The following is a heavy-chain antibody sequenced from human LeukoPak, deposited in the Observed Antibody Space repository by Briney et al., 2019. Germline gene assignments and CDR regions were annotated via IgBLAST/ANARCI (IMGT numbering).Heavy chain of an antibody. V-gene: IGHV1-69*04. CDR2: IIPVFGVS. J-gene: IGHJ3*02. Sequence: SVKVSCKASGGSFSSYVITWVRQAPGQGLEWMGRIIPVFGVSNFAQKFQGRVTITADKSTNTAHMELSRLESGDTAVYYCTREGVYAPDPSSYHRDAFDMWGQGTVVIVSS. CDR3: TREGVYAPDPSSYHRDAFDM. CDR1: GGSFSSYV. D-gene: IGHD3-16*02.